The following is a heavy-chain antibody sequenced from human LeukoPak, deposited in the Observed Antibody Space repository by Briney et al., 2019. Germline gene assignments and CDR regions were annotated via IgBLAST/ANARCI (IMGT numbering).Heavy chain of an antibody. CDR1: GITLSNYG. D-gene: IGHD3-22*01. CDR2: ISDTGGTI. V-gene: IGHV3-23*01. CDR3: AKRGVVIRVILVGFHKQAYYFDS. J-gene: IGHJ4*03. Sequence: TGGSLRLSCAVSGITLSNYGMRWVRQAPGKGLQWVAGISDTGGTITYADSVSGRFTISRDNAKNTLYLQMNSLRAEDTAVYFCAKRGVVIRVILVGFHKQAYYFDSWGHGALVTVSS.